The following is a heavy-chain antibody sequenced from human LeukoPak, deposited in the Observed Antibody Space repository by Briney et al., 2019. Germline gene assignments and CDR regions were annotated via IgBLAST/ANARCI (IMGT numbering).Heavy chain of an antibody. CDR3: ARLTKHGGLEWGENWFDP. Sequence: SETLSLTCTVSGGSISSSSYYWGWIRQPPGKGLEWIGSIYYSGSTYYNPSLKSRVTISVDTSKNQFSLKLSSVTAADTAVYYCARLTKHGGLEWGENWFDPWGQGTLVTVSS. CDR1: GGSISSSSYY. J-gene: IGHJ5*02. D-gene: IGHD3-3*01. V-gene: IGHV4-39*01. CDR2: IYYSGST.